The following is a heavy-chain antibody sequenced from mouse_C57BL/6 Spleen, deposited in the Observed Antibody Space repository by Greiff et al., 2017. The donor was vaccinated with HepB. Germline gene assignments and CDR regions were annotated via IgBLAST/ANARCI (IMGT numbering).Heavy chain of an antibody. CDR2: IRNKANNHAT. D-gene: IGHD2-3*01. V-gene: IGHV6-6*01. J-gene: IGHJ4*01. CDR3: TVYDGYYEEAMDY. Sequence: EVMLVESGGGLVQPGGSMKLSCAASGFTFSDAWMDWVRQSPEKGLEWVAEIRNKANNHATYYAESVKGRFTISRDDSKSSVYLQMNSLRAEDTGIYYCTVYDGYYEEAMDYWGQGTSVTVSS. CDR1: GFTFSDAW.